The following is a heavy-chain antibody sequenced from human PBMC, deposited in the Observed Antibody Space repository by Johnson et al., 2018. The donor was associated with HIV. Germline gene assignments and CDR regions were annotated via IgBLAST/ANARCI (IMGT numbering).Heavy chain of an antibody. V-gene: IGHV3-9*01. J-gene: IGHJ3*02. CDR2: INWNGGRT. D-gene: IGHD4/OR15-4a*01. Sequence: EVHLVESGGGLVQPGRSLRLSCAASGFTFDDYAMHWVRQAPGKGLEWVSGINWNGGRTGYADSVKGRFTISRDNSKNTLYLQMNSLRNEDTSVYYCAKTWDDYDDAFDIWGQGTMVTVSS. CDR3: AKTWDDYDDAFDI. CDR1: GFTFDDYA.